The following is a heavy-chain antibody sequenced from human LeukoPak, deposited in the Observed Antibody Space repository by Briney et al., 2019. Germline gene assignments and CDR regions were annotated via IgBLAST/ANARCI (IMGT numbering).Heavy chain of an antibody. CDR2: IYYSGST. Sequence: SETLSLTCTVSGGSISSYYWSWIRQPPGKGLEWIGYIYYSGSTNYNPSLKSRVTISVDTSKNQFSLKLSSVTAADTAVYYCARVLWLLGWAAAGFDPWGQGTLVTVSS. V-gene: IGHV4-59*01. J-gene: IGHJ5*02. D-gene: IGHD6-13*01. CDR3: ARVLWLLGWAAAGFDP. CDR1: GGSISSYY.